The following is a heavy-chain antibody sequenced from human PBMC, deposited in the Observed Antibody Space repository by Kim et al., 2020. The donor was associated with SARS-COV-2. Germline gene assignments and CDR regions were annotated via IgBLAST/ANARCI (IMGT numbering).Heavy chain of an antibody. CDR3: AKEPPSGWYGFPDF. Sequence: GGSLRLSCAASGFTFSSYAMSWVRQAPGKGLEWVSAISGSGGSTYYADSVKGRFTISRDHSKNTLYMQMNSRRAKDTAVYYCAKEPPSGWYGFPDFWGQGXXVT. CDR1: GFTFSSYA. V-gene: IGHV3-23*01. J-gene: IGHJ4*02. CDR2: ISGSGGST. D-gene: IGHD6-19*01.